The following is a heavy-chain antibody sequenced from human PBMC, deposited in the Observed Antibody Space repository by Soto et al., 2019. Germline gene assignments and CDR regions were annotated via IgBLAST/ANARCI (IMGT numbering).Heavy chain of an antibody. V-gene: IGHV1-24*01. CDR1: GYTLTELS. J-gene: IGHJ5*02. Sequence: ASVKVSCKVSGYTLTELSMHWVRQAPGKGLEWMGGFDPEDGETIYAQKFQGRVTMTEDTSTDTAYMELSSLRSEDTAVYYCATAPFIAAADIWLDPWGQGTLVTVAS. CDR2: FDPEDGET. CDR3: ATAPFIAAADIWLDP. D-gene: IGHD6-13*01.